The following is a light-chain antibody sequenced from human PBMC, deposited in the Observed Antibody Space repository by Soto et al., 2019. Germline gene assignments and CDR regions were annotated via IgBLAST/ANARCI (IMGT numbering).Light chain of an antibody. J-gene: IGKJ1*01. Sequence: DIQMTQSPSSLSASVGDRVTITCRASQSISSYLNWYQQKPGKAPQLLIYAASSLQSGVPSRFSGSGSGTDFSLTISSLQPEDFATYYCQQSYSTPQRTFGQGTKVEIK. V-gene: IGKV1-39*01. CDR3: QQSYSTPQRT. CDR1: QSISSY. CDR2: AAS.